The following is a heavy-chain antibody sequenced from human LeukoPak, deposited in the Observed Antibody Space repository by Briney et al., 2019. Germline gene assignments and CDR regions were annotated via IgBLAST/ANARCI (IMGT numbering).Heavy chain of an antibody. CDR2: INHRGST. D-gene: IGHD5-24*01. V-gene: IGHV4-34*01. CDR1: GGSFSGYY. Sequence: SETLSLTCAIYGGSFSGYYWSWIRQPPGKGLEWIGEINHRGSTNYNPSLKSRVTISVDTSRNSFSLELSSVTAADTAVYYCARDRGDGYNAYFDYWGQGTLVTVSS. CDR3: ARDRGDGYNAYFDY. J-gene: IGHJ4*02.